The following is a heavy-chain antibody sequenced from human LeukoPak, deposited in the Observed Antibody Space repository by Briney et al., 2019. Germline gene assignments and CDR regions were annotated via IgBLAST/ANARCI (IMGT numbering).Heavy chain of an antibody. CDR1: GYAFLSYD. V-gene: IGHV1-8*01. CDR3: ARGGRTSWYRY. Sequence: ASVKVSCKASGYAFLSYDINWVRQAAGQGLGWMGWMDPDSGNTGYAQRFQGRVTMTRNTSISTVYMELSSLSSDDTAVYYCARGGRTSWYRYWGQGTLVTVSS. D-gene: IGHD6-13*01. J-gene: IGHJ4*02. CDR2: MDPDSGNT.